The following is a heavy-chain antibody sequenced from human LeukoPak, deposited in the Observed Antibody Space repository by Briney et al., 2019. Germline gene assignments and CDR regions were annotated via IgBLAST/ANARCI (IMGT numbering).Heavy chain of an antibody. V-gene: IGHV3-15*01. CDR1: GLTFTNAW. Sequence: GGSLRLSCAASGLTFTNAWMTWVRQAPGKGLEWVGRIKSKTDGGTTDYAAPVKGRFTISRDDSKNALYLQMNSVKIEDAAVYYCTTSLTSGAYIDYWGQGTLVTVSS. D-gene: IGHD2-15*01. CDR3: TTSLTSGAYIDY. CDR2: IKSKTDGGTT. J-gene: IGHJ4*02.